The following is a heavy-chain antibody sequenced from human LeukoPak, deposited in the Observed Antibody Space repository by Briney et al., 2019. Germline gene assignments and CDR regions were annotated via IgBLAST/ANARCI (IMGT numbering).Heavy chain of an antibody. Sequence: PSETLSLTCGVYGGSFSGYYYSWIRQPPGKGLEWIGEINHSGSTNYNPSLKSRVTISVDTSKNQFSLKLSSVTAADTAVYYCARGGWAYYYGSGSSREYYYYGLDVWGQGTTVTVSS. CDR2: INHSGST. D-gene: IGHD3-10*01. CDR3: ARGGWAYYYGSGSSREYYYYGLDV. CDR1: GGSFSGYY. J-gene: IGHJ6*02. V-gene: IGHV4-34*01.